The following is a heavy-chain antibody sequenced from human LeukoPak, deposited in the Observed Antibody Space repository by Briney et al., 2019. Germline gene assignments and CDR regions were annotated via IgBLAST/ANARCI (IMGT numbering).Heavy chain of an antibody. D-gene: IGHD6-13*01. CDR3: ARRPRRIAAAGSVLAFDI. J-gene: IGHJ3*02. CDR2: INHSGST. Sequence: SETLSLTCAVYGGSFSGYYWSWIRQPPGKGLEWIGEINHSGSTNYNPSLKSRVTISVDTSKNQFSLKLSSVTAADTAVYYCARRPRRIAAAGSVLAFDIWGQGTMVTVSS. V-gene: IGHV4-34*01. CDR1: GGSFSGYY.